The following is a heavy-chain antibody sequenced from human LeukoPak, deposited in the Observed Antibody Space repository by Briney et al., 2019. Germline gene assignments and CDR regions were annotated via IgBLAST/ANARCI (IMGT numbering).Heavy chain of an antibody. CDR3: ARLSLVPAAIPFFDY. CDR1: GFTFSSYS. D-gene: IGHD2-2*02. Sequence: GGSLRLSCAASGFTFSSYSMNGGRQAPGKGLEWVSAISSSSSYIYYADSVKGRFTISRDNAKNSLYLQMNSLRAEDTAVYYCARLSLVPAAIPFFDYWGQGTLVTVSS. J-gene: IGHJ4*02. V-gene: IGHV3-21*01. CDR2: ISSSSSYI.